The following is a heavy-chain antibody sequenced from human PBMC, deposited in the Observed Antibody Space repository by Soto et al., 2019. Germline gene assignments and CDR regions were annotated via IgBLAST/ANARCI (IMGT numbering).Heavy chain of an antibody. J-gene: IGHJ3*02. CDR1: GGSINSYY. D-gene: IGHD3-10*01. CDR2: VYHSGS. CDR3: ARHWLGEVEKYSFDI. V-gene: IGHV4-59*08. Sequence: SETLSLTCPASGGSINSYYWSLIRQPPGKGLEWIAYVYHSGSINPSLKSRVTISVDTSKNQFSLKLSSVTAADTAVYYCARHWLGEVEKYSFDIWGQGTKVT.